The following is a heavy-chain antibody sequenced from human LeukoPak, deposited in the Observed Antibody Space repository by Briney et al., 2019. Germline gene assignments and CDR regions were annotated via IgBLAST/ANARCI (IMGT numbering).Heavy chain of an antibody. Sequence: GGSLRLSCAASGFTFSSYSMNWVRLAPGKGLEWVSAISSSSSHIYYADSVKGRFTISRDNAKNSLYLQMNSLRAEDTSVYYCAKAFGWHFGYWGQGTLVTVSS. D-gene: IGHD3-10*01. CDR1: GFTFSSYS. J-gene: IGHJ4*02. V-gene: IGHV3-21*06. CDR3: AKAFGWHFGY. CDR2: ISSSSSHI.